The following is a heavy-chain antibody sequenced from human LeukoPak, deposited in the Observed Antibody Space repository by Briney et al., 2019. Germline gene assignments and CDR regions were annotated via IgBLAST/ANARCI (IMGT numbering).Heavy chain of an antibody. CDR2: ISYDGRNI. D-gene: IGHD2/OR15-2a*01. J-gene: IGHJ6*03. CDR1: GFIFKSYA. V-gene: IGHV3-30*04. CDR3: AKGVLSYYYMDV. Sequence: GGSLRLSCAASGFIFKSYAMHWVRQAPGKGLEWLAVISYDGRNIDYAASVKGRFTISRDNSEKTVYLQMNNVRADDTAVYLCAKGVLSYYYMDVWGAGTTVTVSS.